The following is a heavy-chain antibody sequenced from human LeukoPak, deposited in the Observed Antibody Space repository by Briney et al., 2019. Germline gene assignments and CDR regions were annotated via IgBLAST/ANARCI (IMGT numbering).Heavy chain of an antibody. CDR1: GGTFSSYT. CDR2: IIPILGIA. V-gene: IGHV1-69*04. CDR3: ARDMGGDSTRFAFDI. D-gene: IGHD4-17*01. J-gene: IGHJ3*02. Sequence: SVKVSCKASGGTFSSYTISWVRQAPGQGLEWMGRIIPILGIANYAQKFQGRVTITADKSTSTAYMELSSLRSEDTAVYYCARDMGGDSTRFAFDIWGQGTMVTVSP.